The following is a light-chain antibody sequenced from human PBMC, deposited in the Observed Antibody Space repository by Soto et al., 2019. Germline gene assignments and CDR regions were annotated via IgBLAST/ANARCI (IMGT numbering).Light chain of an antibody. J-gene: IGKJ1*01. CDR2: GAS. V-gene: IGKV3-20*01. Sequence: PPDNGRLFKGEGATISFRASQNFGSSYLAWYQQKRGKAPRFLLYGASSRATGIPDRFSGSGSGTDITLPISILEPEYFAVYYCQPYGISRTFGRGTKVDIK. CDR3: QPYGISRT. CDR1: QNFGSSY.